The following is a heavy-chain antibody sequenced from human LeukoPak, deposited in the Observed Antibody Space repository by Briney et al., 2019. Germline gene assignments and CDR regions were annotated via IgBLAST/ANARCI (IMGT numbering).Heavy chain of an antibody. CDR3: ANSVGVVVRDAFDI. CDR2: IYSGGST. D-gene: IGHD2-15*01. V-gene: IGHV3-53*01. CDR1: EFSVGSNY. Sequence: GGSLRLSCAASEFSVGSNYMTWVRQAPGKGLEWVSLIYSGGSTYYADSVKGRFTISRDNSKNTLYLQMNSLRAEDTAVYYCANSVGVVVRDAFDIWGQGTMVTVSS. J-gene: IGHJ3*02.